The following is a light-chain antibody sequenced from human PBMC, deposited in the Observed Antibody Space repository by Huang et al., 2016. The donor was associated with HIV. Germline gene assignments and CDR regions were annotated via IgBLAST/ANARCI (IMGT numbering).Light chain of an antibody. CDR1: QDINTY. CDR2: SAS. Sequence: VIWMTQSPPLLSASTGDRVTINCRVSQDINTYLAWDPQKPGKAPIRLINSASVLQNGVPPRFNGSGSGTQFTLTISCLQTEDFATYYCQQYHAFPLIFGAGTKVEI. V-gene: IGKV1D-8*03. CDR3: QQYHAFPLI. J-gene: IGKJ4*01.